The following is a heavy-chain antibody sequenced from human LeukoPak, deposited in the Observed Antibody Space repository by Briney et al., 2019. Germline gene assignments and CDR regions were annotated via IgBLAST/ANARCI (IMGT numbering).Heavy chain of an antibody. CDR2: IYYSGST. V-gene: IGHV4-30-4*08. D-gene: IGHD3-10*01. Sequence: SQTLSLTCTVSGGSISSGDYYWSWIRQPPGKGLEWIGYIYYSGSTYYNPSLKSRVTISVDTSKNQFSLKLSSVTAADTAVYYCARDRTFYGSGIKPDACDIWGQGTMVTVSS. CDR3: ARDRTFYGSGIKPDACDI. J-gene: IGHJ3*02. CDR1: GGSISSGDYY.